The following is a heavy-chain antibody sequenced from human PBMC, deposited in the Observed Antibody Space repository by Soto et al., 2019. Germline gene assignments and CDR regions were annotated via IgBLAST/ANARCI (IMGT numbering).Heavy chain of an antibody. J-gene: IGHJ5*02. V-gene: IGHV4-31*03. Sequence: QVQLQESGPGLVKPSQTLSLTCTVSGGSISSGGYYWSWIRQHPGKGLEWIGYVYYSGRTYYNPSLKSRVTISVDTSKNQFSLKLSSVTAADTAVYYCARVGIAAAGGPNWFDPWGQGTLVTVSS. D-gene: IGHD6-13*01. CDR1: GGSISSGGYY. CDR2: VYYSGRT. CDR3: ARVGIAAAGGPNWFDP.